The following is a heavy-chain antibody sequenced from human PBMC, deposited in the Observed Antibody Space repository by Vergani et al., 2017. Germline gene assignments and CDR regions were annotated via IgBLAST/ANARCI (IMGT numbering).Heavy chain of an antibody. Sequence: QVQLVQSGAEVKKPGSSVKVSCKASGGTFSSYTISWVRQAPGQGLEWMGRIIPILGIANYAQKFQGRVTITADKSTSTAYMVLSSLRSEDTAVYYCARDPPGIVGVHWFDPWGQGTLVTVSS. CDR2: IIPILGIA. V-gene: IGHV1-69*08. J-gene: IGHJ5*02. CDR1: GGTFSSYT. CDR3: ARDPPGIVGVHWFDP. D-gene: IGHD1-26*01.